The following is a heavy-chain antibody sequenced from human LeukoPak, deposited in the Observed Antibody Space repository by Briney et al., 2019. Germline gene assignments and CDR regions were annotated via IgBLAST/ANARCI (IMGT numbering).Heavy chain of an antibody. CDR3: ARGGYTQWAFDI. D-gene: IGHD3-16*02. V-gene: IGHV1-2*02. CDR2: INPNSGGT. J-gene: IGHJ3*02. CDR1: GYTFTGYY. Sequence: ASVKVSCKASGYTFTGYYIHWVRQAPGQGLEWMGWINPNSGGTNYAQKFQGRVTMTRDTSISTAYMELRRLRSDDTAVYYCARGGYTQWAFDIWGQGTMVTVSS.